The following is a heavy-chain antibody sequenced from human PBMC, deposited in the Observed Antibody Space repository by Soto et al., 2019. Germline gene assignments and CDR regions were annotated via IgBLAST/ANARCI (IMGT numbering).Heavy chain of an antibody. CDR2: ITGDGVSI. Sequence: EVQLLESGGGLVQPGGSLRLSCGASGFTLSNYAMSWVRQAPGKGLEWVSGITGDGVSIFYADSVKGRFTISTDNSKNTLYLQMNSLRVEDTAVYYCAKDCWGVTTFWYFDLWGRGTPVTVSS. V-gene: IGHV3-23*01. D-gene: IGHD3-16*01. CDR1: GFTLSNYA. J-gene: IGHJ2*01. CDR3: AKDCWGVTTFWYFDL.